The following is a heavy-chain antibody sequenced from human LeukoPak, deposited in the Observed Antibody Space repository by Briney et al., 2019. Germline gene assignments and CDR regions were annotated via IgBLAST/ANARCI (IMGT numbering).Heavy chain of an antibody. CDR3: ASRYCSSTSCYNWGIDY. V-gene: IGHV3-30-3*01. Sequence: GGSLRLSCAASGFTFSSYAMHWVRQAPGKGLEWVAVISYDGSNKYYADSVKGRFTISRDNSKNTLYLQMNSLRAEDTAVYYCASRYCSSTSCYNWGIDYWGQGTLVTVSS. D-gene: IGHD2-2*02. CDR2: ISYDGSNK. J-gene: IGHJ4*02. CDR1: GFTFSSYA.